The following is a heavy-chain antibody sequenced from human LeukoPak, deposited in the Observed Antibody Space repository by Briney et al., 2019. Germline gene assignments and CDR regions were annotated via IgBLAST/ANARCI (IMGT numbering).Heavy chain of an antibody. Sequence: GGSLRLSCAASGFTFSSYGMNWVRQAPGKGLQWVTFIRYDGSNKHYADSVKGRFNISRDNSKNTLYLQMNSLRAEDTAVYYCAKDTPAYDSSGYYYPYLDYWGQGTLVTVSS. CDR3: AKDTPAYDSSGYYYPYLDY. J-gene: IGHJ4*02. CDR2: IRYDGSNK. V-gene: IGHV3-30*02. CDR1: GFTFSSYG. D-gene: IGHD3-22*01.